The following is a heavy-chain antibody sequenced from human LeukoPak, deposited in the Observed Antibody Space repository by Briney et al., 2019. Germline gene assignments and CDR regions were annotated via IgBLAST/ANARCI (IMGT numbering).Heavy chain of an antibody. Sequence: PGGSLRLSCAASGFTFSSYWMSWVRQAPGKGLEWVANIKQDGSEKYYVDSVKGRFTISRDNAKNSLYLQMNSLRAEDAAVYYCARLTIAARPAGDDYWGQGTLVTVSS. V-gene: IGHV3-7*01. CDR2: IKQDGSEK. J-gene: IGHJ4*02. D-gene: IGHD6-6*01. CDR3: ARLTIAARPAGDDY. CDR1: GFTFSSYW.